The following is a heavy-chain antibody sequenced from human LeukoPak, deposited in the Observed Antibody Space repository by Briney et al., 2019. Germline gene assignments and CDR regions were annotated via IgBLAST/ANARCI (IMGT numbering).Heavy chain of an antibody. CDR1: GFSFTTYG. D-gene: IGHD3-22*01. V-gene: IGHV3-33*01. CDR3: ATGGDYYYSH. CDR2: AYGDGSDK. Sequence: GGSLRLSCATSGFSFTTYGMHWVRQAPGKGLEWVAVAYGDGSDKYYADSVKGRFTISKDNSKNTLFVQMNNLRAEDTAVYYCATGGDYYYSHWGQGTLVTVSS. J-gene: IGHJ4*02.